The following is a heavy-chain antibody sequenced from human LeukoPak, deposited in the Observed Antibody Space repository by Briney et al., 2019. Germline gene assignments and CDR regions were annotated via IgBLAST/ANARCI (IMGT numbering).Heavy chain of an antibody. CDR2: IYYSGST. D-gene: IGHD3-22*01. J-gene: IGHJ5*01. V-gene: IGHV4-31*03. CDR1: GGSISSGGYY. Sequence: PSETLSLTCTVSGGSISSGGYYWSWIRQHPGKGLEWIGYIYYSGSTYYNPSLKSRVTISVDTSKNQFSLKLSSVTAADTAVYYCAREEFDKYTSGYYYVDNWFDSWGQGTLVTVSS. CDR3: AREEFDKYTSGYYYVDNWFDS.